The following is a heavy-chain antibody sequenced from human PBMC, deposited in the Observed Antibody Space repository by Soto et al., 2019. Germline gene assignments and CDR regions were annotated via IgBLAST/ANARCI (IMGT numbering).Heavy chain of an antibody. CDR1: GFTFSSHA. CDR2: VDGSGGDT. J-gene: IGHJ6*02. V-gene: IGHV3-23*01. Sequence: GGSLRLSCAASGFTFSSHAMGWLRQAPGAGPEWVAFVDGSGGDTYYADSVKGRFTISRDNSKNTLYLQMNSLRAEDTAVYYCAIHGGDIAVAGTIYYYGMDVWGQGTTVTVSS. CDR3: AIHGGDIAVAGTIYYYGMDV. D-gene: IGHD6-19*01.